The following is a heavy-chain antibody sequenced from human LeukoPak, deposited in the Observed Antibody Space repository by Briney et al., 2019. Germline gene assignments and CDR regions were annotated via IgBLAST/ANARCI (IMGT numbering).Heavy chain of an antibody. J-gene: IGHJ3*02. V-gene: IGHV3-30*02. CDR1: GFTFSSYG. Sequence: GGSLRLSCAASGFTFSSYGMHWVRQAPGKGLEWVAFIRYDGSNKYYADSVKGRFTISRDNSKNTLYLQMNSLRAEDTAVYYCAKFALAAGTKNDALDIWGQGTMVTVSS. D-gene: IGHD6-13*01. CDR2: IRYDGSNK. CDR3: AKFALAAGTKNDALDI.